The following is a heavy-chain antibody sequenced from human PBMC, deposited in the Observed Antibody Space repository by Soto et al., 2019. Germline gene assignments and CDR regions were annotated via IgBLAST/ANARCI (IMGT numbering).Heavy chain of an antibody. CDR3: ARDGSNYGYYYYYGMDV. Sequence: SVKVSCKASGGTFSSYAISWVRQAPGQGLEWMGGIIPIFGTANYAQKFQGRVTITADESTSTAYMELGSLRSEDTAVYYCARDGSNYGYYYYYGMDVWGQGTTVTVSS. D-gene: IGHD4-4*01. J-gene: IGHJ6*02. CDR1: GGTFSSYA. V-gene: IGHV1-69*13. CDR2: IIPIFGTA.